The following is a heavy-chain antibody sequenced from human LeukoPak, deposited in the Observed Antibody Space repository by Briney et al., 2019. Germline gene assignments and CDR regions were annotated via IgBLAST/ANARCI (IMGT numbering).Heavy chain of an antibody. CDR3: ARGFLQLTPYYFDY. CDR1: GFTFSSYS. V-gene: IGHV3-21*01. D-gene: IGHD1-1*01. J-gene: IGHJ4*02. Sequence: GGSLRLSCAASGFTFSSYSMNWVRQAPGKGLEWVSSISSSSSYIYYADSVKGRFTISRDNAKNSLYLQMNSLRVDDTGVYYCARGFLQLTPYYFDYWGQGTLVTVSS. CDR2: ISSSSSYI.